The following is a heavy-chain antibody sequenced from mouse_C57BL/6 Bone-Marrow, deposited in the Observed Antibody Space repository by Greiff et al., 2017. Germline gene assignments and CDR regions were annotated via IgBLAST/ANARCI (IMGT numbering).Heavy chain of an antibody. CDR2: IYPRSGNT. J-gene: IGHJ2*01. CDR3: ARPKVVGRFDY. Sequence: VQLQQSGAELARPGASVKLSCKASGYTFTRYGISWVKQRTGQGLEWIGEIYPRSGNTYYNEKFKGKATLTADKSSSTAYMELRSLTSEDSAVYFCARPKVVGRFDYWGQGTTLTVSS. CDR1: GYTFTRYG. V-gene: IGHV1-81*01. D-gene: IGHD1-1*01.